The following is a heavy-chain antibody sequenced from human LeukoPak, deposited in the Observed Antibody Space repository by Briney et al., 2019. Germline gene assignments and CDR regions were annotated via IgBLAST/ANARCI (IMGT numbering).Heavy chain of an antibody. Sequence: SVKVSCKASGGTFSSYDISWVRQAPGQGLEWMGGINPIFGTANYAQKFQGRVTITTDESTTTAYTELSSLSSEDTAVYYCASPVIAAAGTGYFQHWGQGTLVTVSS. V-gene: IGHV1-69*05. CDR2: INPIFGTA. CDR3: ASPVIAAAGTGYFQH. J-gene: IGHJ1*01. CDR1: GGTFSSYD. D-gene: IGHD6-13*01.